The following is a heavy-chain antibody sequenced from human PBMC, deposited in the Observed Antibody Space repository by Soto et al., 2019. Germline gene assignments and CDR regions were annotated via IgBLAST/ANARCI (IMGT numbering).Heavy chain of an antibody. D-gene: IGHD3-22*01. V-gene: IGHV3-7*01. CDR1: GFSFSSKW. CDR3: ADSSAYGYFFDP. Sequence: PGGSLRLSCAASGFSFSSKWMTWVRQAPGKGLEWVANINPDGSEKQYVDSVRERFTISRDNAKNSFYLQMNSLRAEDTAVYGCADSSAYGYFFDPWGQGTLVSVAS. CDR2: INPDGSEK. J-gene: IGHJ5*01.